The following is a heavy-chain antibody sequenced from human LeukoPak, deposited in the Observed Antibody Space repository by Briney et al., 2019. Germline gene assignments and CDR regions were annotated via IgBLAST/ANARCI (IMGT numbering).Heavy chain of an antibody. CDR1: GFTFTFYA. Sequence: PGGSLRLSCAASGFTFTFYAMSWVRQAPGKGLEWVSAISGSGGRTYYADSVKGRFTISRDNSKNTLYLQMNSLGAEDTAVYYCAKGLQQAQGYHYFGMDVWGLGATVTVSS. CDR3: AKGLQQAQGYHYFGMDV. J-gene: IGHJ6*02. CDR2: ISGSGGRT. D-gene: IGHD6-13*01. V-gene: IGHV3-23*01.